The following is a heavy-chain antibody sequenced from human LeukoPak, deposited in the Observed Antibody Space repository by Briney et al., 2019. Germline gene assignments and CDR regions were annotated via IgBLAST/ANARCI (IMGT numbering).Heavy chain of an antibody. D-gene: IGHD4-23*01. CDR1: GDSIRSGSFH. CDR3: AKSWGYAANSLHIQH. CDR2: IYITGGT. Sequence: SETLSLTCSVSGDSIRSGSFHWNWIRQPAGKGLEWIGRIYITGGTDYNPSLKSRVTMSVDTSNNQFSLKLTSVTAADTAVYYCAKSWGYAANSLHIQHWGQGAPVIVSA. V-gene: IGHV4-61*02. J-gene: IGHJ1*01.